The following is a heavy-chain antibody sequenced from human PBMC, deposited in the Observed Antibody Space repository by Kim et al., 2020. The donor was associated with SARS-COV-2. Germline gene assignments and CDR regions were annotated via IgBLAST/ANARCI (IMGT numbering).Heavy chain of an antibody. CDR3: VRSRDYGGRFDS. CDR2: IYYSGNT. Sequence: SETLSLTCSVSGGSISSNYWSWMRQPPGKGLEWVGYIYYSGNTYYNPSLKSRVTISIDTSKTQFSLKLTSVTAADTAMYYCVRSRDYGGRFDSWGQGTLVTVSS. CDR1: GGSISSNY. D-gene: IGHD4-17*01. J-gene: IGHJ4*02. V-gene: IGHV4-59*01.